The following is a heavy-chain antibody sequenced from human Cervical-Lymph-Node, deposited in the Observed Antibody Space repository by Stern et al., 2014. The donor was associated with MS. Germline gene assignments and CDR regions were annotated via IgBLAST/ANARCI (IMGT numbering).Heavy chain of an antibody. CDR1: GFTFSSYG. D-gene: IGHD1-26*01. J-gene: IGHJ6*02. Sequence: VQLVESGGGVVQPGRSLRLSCAASGFTFSSYGMHWVRQAPGKGLEWGAGISYDGSNKYYADSVKGRFTISRDNSKNTLYLQMNSLRAEDTAVYYCAKDLGGSYYHYYYGMDVWGQGTTVTVSS. V-gene: IGHV3-30*18. CDR3: AKDLGGSYYHYYYGMDV. CDR2: ISYDGSNK.